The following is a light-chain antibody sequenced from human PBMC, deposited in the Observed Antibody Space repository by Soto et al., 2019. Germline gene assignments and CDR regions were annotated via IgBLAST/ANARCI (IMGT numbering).Light chain of an antibody. Sequence: NVLTQSPGTLSLSPGERATLSCRASQSVSPSYLAWYQQKPGQAPRLLIHGASSRATGIPDRFSGSVSGTDFTLTISRLEPEDFAVYYCQQYGSSPLTFCPGTKVDIK. CDR3: QQYGSSPLT. V-gene: IGKV3-20*01. J-gene: IGKJ3*01. CDR1: QSVSPSY. CDR2: GAS.